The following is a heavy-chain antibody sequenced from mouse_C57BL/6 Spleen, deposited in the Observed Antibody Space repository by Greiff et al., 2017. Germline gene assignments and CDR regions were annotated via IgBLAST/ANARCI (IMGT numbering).Heavy chain of an antibody. CDR1: GYTFTSYW. CDR3: AREGAMDDYDAPWFAD. V-gene: IGHV1-64*01. D-gene: IGHD2-4*01. Sequence: QVQLQQPGAELVKPGASVKLSCKASGYTFTSYWMHWVKQRPGQGLEWIGMIHPNSGSTNYNEKFKSKATLTVDKSSSTAYMQLSSLTSEDSAVYYCAREGAMDDYDAPWFADWGQGTLVTVSA. J-gene: IGHJ3*01. CDR2: IHPNSGST.